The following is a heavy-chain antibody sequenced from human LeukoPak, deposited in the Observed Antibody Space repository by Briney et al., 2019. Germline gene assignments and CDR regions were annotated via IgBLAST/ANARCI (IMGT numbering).Heavy chain of an antibody. Sequence: GGSLRLSCPASGFSFSSYAMHWVRRAPGKGLEWVAYIYYDGRDKYYADSVKGRFTISRDNSKNTLFLQMNSLRAEDTAVYYCARARYCSSISCREAFDIWGQGTMVTVSS. CDR2: IYYDGRDK. V-gene: IGHV3-30*19. J-gene: IGHJ3*02. CDR1: GFSFSSYA. CDR3: ARARYCSSISCREAFDI. D-gene: IGHD2-2*01.